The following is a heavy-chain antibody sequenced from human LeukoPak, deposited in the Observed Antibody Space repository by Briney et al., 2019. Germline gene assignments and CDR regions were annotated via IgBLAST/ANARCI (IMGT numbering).Heavy chain of an antibody. CDR1: GFTFSGYG. Sequence: GGSLRLSCAASGFTFSGYGMHWVRQAPGKGLEWVAVISYDGSNQYYADSVKGRFTISRDNSKNTLYLQMNSLRAEDTAVYYCAKDKGGGYGNDGFDIWGRGTMVTVSS. V-gene: IGHV3-30*18. CDR2: ISYDGSNQ. J-gene: IGHJ3*02. CDR3: AKDKGGGYGNDGFDI. D-gene: IGHD3-16*01.